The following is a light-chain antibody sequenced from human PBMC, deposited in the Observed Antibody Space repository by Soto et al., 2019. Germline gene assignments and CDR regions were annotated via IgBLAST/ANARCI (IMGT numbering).Light chain of an antibody. Sequence: EIVMTQSPATLSVSPGERATLSCGASQSVSSNLAWYQQKPGQAPRLLIYGASTRATDIPARFSGSGSGTEFTLTISSLQSEDFAVYYCQQYNNWPSLTFGGGTKVDIK. V-gene: IGKV3-15*01. CDR2: GAS. J-gene: IGKJ4*01. CDR1: QSVSSN. CDR3: QQYNNWPSLT.